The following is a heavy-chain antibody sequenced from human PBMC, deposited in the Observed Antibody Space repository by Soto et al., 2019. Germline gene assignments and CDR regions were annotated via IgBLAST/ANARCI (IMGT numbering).Heavy chain of an antibody. CDR3: ARGRLEWLLLGYGVDV. V-gene: IGHV4-34*01. Sequence: SETLSLTCAVSGGSFSDYYGAWIRQSPGKGLEWIGEINHSGITYYNPSLKSRVTISVDTSKNEFSLKLRSVTAADTAMYYCARGRLEWLLLGYGVDVWGQGTMVTVSS. D-gene: IGHD3-3*01. CDR2: INHSGIT. J-gene: IGHJ6*02. CDR1: GGSFSDYY.